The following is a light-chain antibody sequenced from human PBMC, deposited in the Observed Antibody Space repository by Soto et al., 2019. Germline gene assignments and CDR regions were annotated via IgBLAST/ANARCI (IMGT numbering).Light chain of an antibody. CDR1: QSISNY. Sequence: DIQMTQSPASLSASVGDRVTITCRASQSISNYLTWLQQKPGKAPKLLIYSASSLQSGVPSRFSGSGSGTDFTLTISSVQPEDFATYYCQQSYSIAYTFGQGTKVDIK. V-gene: IGKV1-39*01. J-gene: IGKJ2*01. CDR2: SAS. CDR3: QQSYSIAYT.